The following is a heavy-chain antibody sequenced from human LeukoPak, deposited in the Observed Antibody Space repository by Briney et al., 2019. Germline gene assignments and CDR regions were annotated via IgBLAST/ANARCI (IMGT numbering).Heavy chain of an antibody. CDR3: ARERFWSGYDYYGMDV. CDR2: ISDSGISI. V-gene: IGHV3-48*01. CDR1: GFTFSSYS. Sequence: GGSLRLSCAASGFTFSSYSMNWVRQAPGKGLEWVSYISDSGISIYYADSVKGRFTISRDKAKNSLYLQMNSLRVEDTAVYYCARERFWSGYDYYGMDVWGQGTTVTVSS. J-gene: IGHJ6*02. D-gene: IGHD3-3*01.